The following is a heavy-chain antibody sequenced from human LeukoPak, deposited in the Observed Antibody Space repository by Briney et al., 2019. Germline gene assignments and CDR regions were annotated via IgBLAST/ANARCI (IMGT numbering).Heavy chain of an antibody. Sequence: GGSLRLSCAASGFTFSSYEMNWVRQAPGKGLEWVSYISSSGSTIYYADSVKGRFTIFRDNAMNSLHLQMDSLGAEDTAVYSCARSRYYGSGSPDAFDGWGHGTMVTVSS. J-gene: IGHJ3*01. V-gene: IGHV3-48*03. D-gene: IGHD3-10*01. CDR2: ISSSGSTI. CDR1: GFTFSSYE. CDR3: ARSRYYGSGSPDAFDG.